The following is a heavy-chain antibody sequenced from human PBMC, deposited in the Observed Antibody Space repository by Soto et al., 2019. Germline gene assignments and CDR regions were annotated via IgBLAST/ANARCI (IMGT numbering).Heavy chain of an antibody. CDR1: GLTFSSYS. V-gene: IGHV3-48*02. CDR2: ISSSSSTI. J-gene: IGHJ6*02. CDR3: ARPEYSSSSYGMDV. Sequence: GGSLRLSCAASGLTFSSYSMNWVRQAPGKGLEWVSYISSSSSTIYYADSVKGRFTISRDNAKNSLYLQMNSLRDEDTAVYYCARPEYSSSSYGMDVWGQGTTVTVSS. D-gene: IGHD6-6*01.